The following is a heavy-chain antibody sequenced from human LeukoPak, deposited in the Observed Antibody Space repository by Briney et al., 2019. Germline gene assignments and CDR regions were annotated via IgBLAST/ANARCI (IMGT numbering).Heavy chain of an antibody. D-gene: IGHD1-26*01. CDR3: AKHLTATNTYIFFGLDV. Sequence: GRSLRLSCAATGFRFKEYGTRWVRQPPGEGLEWVSAINWNGGGTDYADSVKGRFTISRDNAKNSLYLQLSSLRPEDTALYYCAKHLTATNTYIFFGLDVWGQGTSVTVSS. CDR1: GFRFKEYG. CDR2: INWNGGGT. J-gene: IGHJ6*02. V-gene: IGHV3-20*04.